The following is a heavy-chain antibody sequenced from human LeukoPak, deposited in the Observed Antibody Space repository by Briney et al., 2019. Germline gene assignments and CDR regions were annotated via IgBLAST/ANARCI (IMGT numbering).Heavy chain of an antibody. CDR2: IYYSGST. J-gene: IGHJ5*02. Sequence: PSETLSLTCTVSGGSISSYYWSWIRQPPGKGLEWIGYIYYSGSTNYNPSLKSRVTISVDTSKNQFSLKLSPVTAADAAVYYCAREVGGYCSSTSCPGWFDPWGQGTLVTVSS. CDR3: AREVGGYCSSTSCPGWFDP. CDR1: GGSISSYY. D-gene: IGHD2-2*01. V-gene: IGHV4-59*12.